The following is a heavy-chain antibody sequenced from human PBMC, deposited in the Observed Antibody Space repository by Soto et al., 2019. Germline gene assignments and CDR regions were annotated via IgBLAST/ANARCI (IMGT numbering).Heavy chain of an antibody. CDR2: INIDGSST. D-gene: IGHD2-2*01. J-gene: IGHJ5*02. CDR1: GFTFSNYW. CDR3: AREREYQLLYNWFDP. V-gene: IGHV3-74*01. Sequence: PGGSLRLSCAASGFTFSNYWMHWVRRAPGKGLVWVSRINIDGSSTTYADSVEGRFSISRDSGKNTLYLQMNSLRAEDTAVYYCAREREYQLLYNWFDPWGQGTLVTVSS.